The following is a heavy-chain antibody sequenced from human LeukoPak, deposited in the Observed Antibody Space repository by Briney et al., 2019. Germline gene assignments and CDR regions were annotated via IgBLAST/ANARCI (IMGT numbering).Heavy chain of an antibody. D-gene: IGHD3-22*01. CDR3: ARGAQVDEITMIVVVKSAWFDP. J-gene: IGHJ5*02. Sequence: PSETLSLTCTVSGGSISSYYWSWLRQPAGKGLQWLGRLYTSGSTNYNPSLKSRVNMSVDTSKNQFSLKLSSVTAADTAVYYCARGAQVDEITMIVVVKSAWFDPWGQGTLVTVSS. CDR1: GGSISSYY. CDR2: LYTSGST. V-gene: IGHV4-4*07.